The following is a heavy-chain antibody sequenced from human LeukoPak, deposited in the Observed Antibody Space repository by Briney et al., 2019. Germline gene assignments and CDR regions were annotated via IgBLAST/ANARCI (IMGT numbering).Heavy chain of an antibody. CDR2: IKEDGNEK. V-gene: IGHV3-7*01. CDR1: GLTFSNYW. CDR3: ARDRSRFYY. J-gene: IGHJ4*02. Sequence: GGSLRLSCAASGLTFSNYWTSWVRQAPGKGLEWVANIKEDGNEKYYVDSVKGRFTISRDNAKKSLYLQMNSLRAEDTAVYYCARDRSRFYYWGQGTPVTVSS. D-gene: IGHD2-2*01.